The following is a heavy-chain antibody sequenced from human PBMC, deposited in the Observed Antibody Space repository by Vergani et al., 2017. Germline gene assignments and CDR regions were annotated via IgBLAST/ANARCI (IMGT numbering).Heavy chain of an antibody. V-gene: IGHV3-15*01. D-gene: IGHD2-2*02. CDR1: GFTFNSYG. CDR3: YTDYHDY. CDR2: IRSKNDGGTA. J-gene: IGHJ4*02. Sequence: VQLVESGGGVVQPGGSLTLSCAASGFTFNSYGMHWVRQAPGKGLEWIGRIRSKNDGGTADYAAPLKGRFTISRDDSKDSAFLLVNNLKTEDTAVYFCYTDYHDYWGQGTLVTVSS.